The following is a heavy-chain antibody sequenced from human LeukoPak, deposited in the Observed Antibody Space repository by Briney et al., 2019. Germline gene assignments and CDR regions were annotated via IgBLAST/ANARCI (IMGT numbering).Heavy chain of an antibody. CDR3: ARVSGIVGATYFDY. Sequence: SETLSLTCTVSGGSISSSSYYWGWIRQPPGKGLEWIGSIYYSGSTNYNPSLKSRVTISVDTSKNQFSLKLSSVTAADTAVYYCARVSGIVGATYFDYWGQGTLVTVSS. V-gene: IGHV4-39*07. J-gene: IGHJ4*02. D-gene: IGHD1-26*01. CDR1: GGSISSSSYY. CDR2: IYYSGST.